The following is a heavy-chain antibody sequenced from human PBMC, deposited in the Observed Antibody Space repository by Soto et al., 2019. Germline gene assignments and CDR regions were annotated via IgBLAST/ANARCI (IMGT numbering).Heavy chain of an antibody. Sequence: SETLSLTCDVSGVSISSGNWWSWVRQPPGKGLEWIAEVYNDGSANYHPSLESRAAISVDRSKNQFSLRLSSVTAADTGKYYCARLVYDSRLNYLYFDHWGQGTLVTVSS. V-gene: IGHV4-4*02. CDR2: VYNDGSA. CDR3: ARLVYDSRLNYLYFDH. J-gene: IGHJ4*02. CDR1: GVSISSGNW. D-gene: IGHD3-22*01.